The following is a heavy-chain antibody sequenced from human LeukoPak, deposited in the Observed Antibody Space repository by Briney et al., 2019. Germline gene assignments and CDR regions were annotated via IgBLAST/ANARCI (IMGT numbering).Heavy chain of an antibody. J-gene: IGHJ4*02. Sequence: GGSLRLSCAASGFTFSSYEMNWVRQAPGKGLEWVSYISSSGSTIYYADSVKGRFTISRDNAKNSLYLQMNSLRAEDTAVYYCARVPGLRLPLGYWGQGTLVTVSS. CDR3: ARVPGLRLPLGY. CDR2: ISSSGSTI. CDR1: GFTFSSYE. V-gene: IGHV3-48*03. D-gene: IGHD5-12*01.